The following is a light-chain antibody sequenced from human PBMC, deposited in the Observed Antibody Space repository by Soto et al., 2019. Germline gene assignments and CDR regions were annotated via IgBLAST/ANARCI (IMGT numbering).Light chain of an antibody. Sequence: DIQMTQSPSTRSASIGDRVTITCRASQIIGSSLAWYQHKPGKAPKLLIYDALTLQSGVPSRYGGSESGTEFTLTISSLQPGDSENYYCQHYYSYPYTLGQGNKLEI. CDR2: DAL. V-gene: IGKV1-5*01. J-gene: IGKJ2*01. CDR3: QHYYSYPYT. CDR1: QIIGSS.